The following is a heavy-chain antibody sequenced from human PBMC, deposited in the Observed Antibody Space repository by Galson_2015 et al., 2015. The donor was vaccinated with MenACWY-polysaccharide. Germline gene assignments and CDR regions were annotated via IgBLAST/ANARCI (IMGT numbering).Heavy chain of an antibody. J-gene: IGHJ4*02. CDR3: AISRGFSSRWKYFDY. CDR1: GFTFSSNA. V-gene: IGHV3-23*01. D-gene: IGHD6-19*01. Sequence: SLRLSCAASGFTFSSNAMSWVRQAPGKGLEWVSAISGTGDSIRYADSVKGRFTISRDDSKNALYLQMSSLRAEDTALYYCAISRGFSSRWKYFDYWGPGSLVTISA. CDR2: ISGTGDSI.